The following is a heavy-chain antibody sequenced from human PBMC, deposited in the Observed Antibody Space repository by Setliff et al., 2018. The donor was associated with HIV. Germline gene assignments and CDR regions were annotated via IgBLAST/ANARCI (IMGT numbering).Heavy chain of an antibody. D-gene: IGHD6-13*01. CDR2: INPNSGGT. V-gene: IGHV1-2*02. Sequence: GASVKVTCKASGYTFTSYGISWVRQAPGQGLEWMGWINPNSGGTNYAQKFQGRVTVTRDTSISTAFMDLSRLRSDDTAVYYCARDPGYKSSWYGAFDIWGQGTMVTVSS. CDR1: GYTFTSYG. CDR3: ARDPGYKSSWYGAFDI. J-gene: IGHJ3*02.